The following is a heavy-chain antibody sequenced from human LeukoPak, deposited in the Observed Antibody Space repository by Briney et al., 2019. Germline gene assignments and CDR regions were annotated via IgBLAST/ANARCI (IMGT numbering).Heavy chain of an antibody. Sequence: PGGSLRLSCAASGFTFSSYSMNWVRQVPGKGLEWVSYISSSSTIYYADSVKGRFTISRDNAKNSLYLQMNSLRAEDTAVYYCAKSQPTHTFDAFDVWGQGTMVTVSS. CDR1: GFTFSSYS. V-gene: IGHV3-48*04. CDR3: AKSQPTHTFDAFDV. J-gene: IGHJ3*01. D-gene: IGHD2-2*02. CDR2: ISSSSTI.